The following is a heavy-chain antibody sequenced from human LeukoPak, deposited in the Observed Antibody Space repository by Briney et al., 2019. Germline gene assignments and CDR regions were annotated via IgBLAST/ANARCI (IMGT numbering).Heavy chain of an antibody. CDR3: AAHRYSSGWYLGY. V-gene: IGHV4-59*01. D-gene: IGHD6-19*01. CDR2: IHHSGST. J-gene: IGHJ4*02. Sequence: SETLSLTCSVSGGSLRGYYWSWIRQPPGKGLEYIGYIHHSGSTNNNPSLESRVTISIDTAKNQFSLKLNSVTAADTALYYCAAHRYSSGWYLGYWGQGTLVTVSS. CDR1: GGSLRGYY.